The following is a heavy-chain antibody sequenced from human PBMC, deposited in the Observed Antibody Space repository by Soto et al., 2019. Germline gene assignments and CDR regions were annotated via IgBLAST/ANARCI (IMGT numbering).Heavy chain of an antibody. Sequence: EVQLVESGGGLVKPGGSLRLSCAASGFTFSSYSMNWVRQAPGKGLEWVSSISSSSSYIYYADSVKGRFTISRDNAKNSLYLQMNSLRADDTAVYYCARDRPGYCSGGSCYSSNDYWGQGTLVTVSS. CDR1: GFTFSSYS. J-gene: IGHJ4*02. V-gene: IGHV3-21*01. CDR3: ARDRPGYCSGGSCYSSNDY. D-gene: IGHD2-15*01. CDR2: ISSSSSYI.